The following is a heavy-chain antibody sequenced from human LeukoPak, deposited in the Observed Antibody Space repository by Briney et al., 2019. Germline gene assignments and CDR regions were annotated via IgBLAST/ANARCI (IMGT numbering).Heavy chain of an antibody. D-gene: IGHD3-3*01. J-gene: IGHJ6*03. V-gene: IGHV1-8*03. CDR1: GYTFTSYD. Sequence: ASVKVSCKASGYTFTSYDINWVRQATGQGLEWMGWMNPNSGNTGYAQKFQGRVTITRNTSISTAYMELSSLRSEDTAVYYCARGGDGYYDFWSGLADHYYYMDVWGKGTTVTVSS. CDR2: MNPNSGNT. CDR3: ARGGDGYYDFWSGLADHYYYMDV.